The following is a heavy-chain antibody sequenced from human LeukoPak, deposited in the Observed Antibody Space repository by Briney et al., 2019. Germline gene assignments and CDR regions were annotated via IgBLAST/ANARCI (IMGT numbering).Heavy chain of an antibody. D-gene: IGHD2-21*02. V-gene: IGHV4-39*07. CDR1: GGSISSSSYY. Sequence: SETLSLTCTVSGGSISSSSYYWGWIRQPPGKGLEWIGSIYYSGSTYYNPSLKSRVTISVDTSKNQFSLKLSSVTAADTAVYYCARDRAYCGGDCYSDAFDIWGQGTMVTVSS. CDR3: ARDRAYCGGDCYSDAFDI. J-gene: IGHJ3*02. CDR2: IYYSGST.